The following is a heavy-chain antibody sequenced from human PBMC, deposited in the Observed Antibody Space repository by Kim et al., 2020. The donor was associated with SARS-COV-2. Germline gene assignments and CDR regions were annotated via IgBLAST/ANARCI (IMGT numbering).Heavy chain of an antibody. V-gene: IGHV1-46*01. Sequence: ASVKVSCKASGYTFTSHYMHWVRQAPGQGLEWMGIINPSGGSTSYAQKFQGRVTMTRDTSTSTVYMELSSLRSEDTAVYYCARAMVRGVIVYYFDYWGQGTLVTVSS. CDR2: INPSGGST. CDR1: GYTFTSHY. CDR3: ARAMVRGVIVYYFDY. D-gene: IGHD3-10*01. J-gene: IGHJ4*02.